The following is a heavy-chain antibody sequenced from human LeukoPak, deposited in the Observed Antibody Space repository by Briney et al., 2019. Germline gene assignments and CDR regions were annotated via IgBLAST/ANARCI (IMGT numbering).Heavy chain of an antibody. Sequence: GGSLRLSCAASGFTFDDYAMHWVRQAPGKGLEWVSGISWNSGSIGYADSVKGRFTISRDNAKNSLYLQMNSLRDEDTAVYYCARDGDFYGDYVGYWGQGTLVTVSS. J-gene: IGHJ4*02. D-gene: IGHD4-17*01. CDR3: ARDGDFYGDYVGY. V-gene: IGHV3-9*01. CDR1: GFTFDDYA. CDR2: ISWNSGSI.